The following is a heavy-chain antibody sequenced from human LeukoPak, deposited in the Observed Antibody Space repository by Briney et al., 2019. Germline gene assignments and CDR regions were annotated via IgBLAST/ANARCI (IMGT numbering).Heavy chain of an antibody. CDR2: IYYSGST. CDR3: AKAGVRYFDSSGLYAFDF. Sequence: SETLSLTCAVSGGSISSTSYYWAWIRQPPGKGLEWIGTIYYSGSTYHNPSLKSRVTLSVDTSRNQFSLRLSSVDAADTAVYYCAKAGVRYFDSSGLYAFDFWGQGTSVTVSS. V-gene: IGHV4-39*01. J-gene: IGHJ3*01. D-gene: IGHD3-22*01. CDR1: GGSISSTSYY.